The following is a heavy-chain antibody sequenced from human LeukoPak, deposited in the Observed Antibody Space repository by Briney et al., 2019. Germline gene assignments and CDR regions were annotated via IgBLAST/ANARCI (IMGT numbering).Heavy chain of an antibody. J-gene: IGHJ4*02. CDR1: GYSFTSYW. CDR3: ARLRAAVAGTWEFYY. CDR2: IYPGDSDT. D-gene: IGHD6-19*01. Sequence: GESLKISCKGSGYSFTSYWIGWVRQMPGKGLEWMGIIYPGDSDTRYSPSFQGQVTISADKSISTAYLQWSSLKASDTAMYYCARLRAAVAGTWEFYYWGQGTLVTVSS. V-gene: IGHV5-51*01.